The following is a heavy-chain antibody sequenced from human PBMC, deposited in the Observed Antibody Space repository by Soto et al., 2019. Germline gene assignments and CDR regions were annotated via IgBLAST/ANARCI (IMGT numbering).Heavy chain of an antibody. V-gene: IGHV4-30-4*01. Sequence: SETXSLTCTVSGASIISDDYYWSWIRQPPGGGLEWVGYIYYNGKTYYNPALQSRATISADASKSQFSLKLTSVTAADTAVYYCASPKPQMDTLDYWSQGTLVTVSS. D-gene: IGHD5-18*01. CDR3: ASPKPQMDTLDY. CDR1: GASIISDDYY. CDR2: IYYNGKT. J-gene: IGHJ4*02.